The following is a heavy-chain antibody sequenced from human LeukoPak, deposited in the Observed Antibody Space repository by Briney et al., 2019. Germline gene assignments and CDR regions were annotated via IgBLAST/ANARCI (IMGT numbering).Heavy chain of an antibody. CDR1: GFTFSSYA. CDR3: ARPSLHTAGIAAAGGFFY. V-gene: IGHV3-30*04. D-gene: IGHD6-13*01. CDR2: ISYDGSNK. J-gene: IGHJ4*02. Sequence: GRSLRLSCAASGFTFSSYAMHWVRQAPGKGLEWVAVISYDGSNKYYADSVKGRFTISRDNSKNTLYLQMNSLRAEDTAVYYCARPSLHTAGIAAAGGFFYWGQGTLVTVSP.